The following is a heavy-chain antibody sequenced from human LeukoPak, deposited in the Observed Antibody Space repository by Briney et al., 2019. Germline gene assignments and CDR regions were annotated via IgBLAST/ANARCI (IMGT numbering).Heavy chain of an antibody. V-gene: IGHV3-21*01. J-gene: IGHJ6*04. CDR2: ISTSSSYI. CDR3: AELGITMIGGV. Sequence: GGSLRLSCAASGFTFSGYNMNWVRQAPGKGLEWVSSISTSSSYIYYADSVKGRFTISRDNAKKSLYLQMNSLRAEDTAVYYCAELGITMIGGVWGKGTTVTISS. D-gene: IGHD3-10*02. CDR1: GFTFSGYN.